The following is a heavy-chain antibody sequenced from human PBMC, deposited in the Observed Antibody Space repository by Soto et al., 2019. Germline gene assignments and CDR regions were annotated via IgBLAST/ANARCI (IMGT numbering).Heavy chain of an antibody. J-gene: IGHJ6*02. Sequence: ASVKVSCQASGGTFSSYAISWVRQAPGQGLEWMGGIIPIFGTANYAQKFQGRVTITADESTSTAYMELSSLRSEDTAVYYCAREGCSGGSCYGAYYYGMDVWGQGTTVTVSS. V-gene: IGHV1-69*13. CDR1: GGTFSSYA. D-gene: IGHD2-15*01. CDR2: IIPIFGTA. CDR3: AREGCSGGSCYGAYYYGMDV.